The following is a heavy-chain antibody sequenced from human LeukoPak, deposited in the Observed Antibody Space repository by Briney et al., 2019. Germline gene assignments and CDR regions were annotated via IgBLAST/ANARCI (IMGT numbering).Heavy chain of an antibody. D-gene: IGHD5-18*01. Sequence: GGSLRLSCAAPVFTFRNHVIYWGRPAPGKGLEWVALISYDGNNKNYADSVKGRFTISRDNSKNTVFLQMNSLRAEDTAVYYCASLRGYGFGPFDYWGQGTLVTVSS. CDR1: VFTFRNHV. V-gene: IGHV3-30*03. J-gene: IGHJ4*02. CDR2: ISYDGNNK. CDR3: ASLRGYGFGPFDY.